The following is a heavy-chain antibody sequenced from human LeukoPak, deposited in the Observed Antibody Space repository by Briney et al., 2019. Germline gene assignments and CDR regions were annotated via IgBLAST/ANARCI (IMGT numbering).Heavy chain of an antibody. J-gene: IGHJ4*02. CDR2: ISGNGGST. V-gene: IGHV3-23*01. Sequence: GGSLRLSCAASGFTFNIYAMSWVRQAPGKGLEWVSTISGNGGSTYYADPVKGRFTISRDNSKNTLYLQMNSLRAEDTAVYYCAKGRDYSSFFDYWGQGTLVTVSS. CDR3: AKGRDYSSFFDY. CDR1: GFTFNIYA. D-gene: IGHD2-15*01.